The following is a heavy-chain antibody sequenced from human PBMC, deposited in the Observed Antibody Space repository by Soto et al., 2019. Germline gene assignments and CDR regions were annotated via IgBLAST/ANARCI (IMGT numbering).Heavy chain of an antibody. D-gene: IGHD1-26*01. Sequence: QVQLVESGGGVVQPGRSLRLSCAASGFTFSSYGMHWVRQAPGKGLEWVSVISYDGSNKYYADSVKGRFTISRDNSKNTLYLQMNSLRAEDTAVYYCAKDRLADTTYGMDVWGQGTTVTVSS. CDR3: AKDRLADTTYGMDV. CDR1: GFTFSSYG. CDR2: ISYDGSNK. V-gene: IGHV3-30*18. J-gene: IGHJ6*02.